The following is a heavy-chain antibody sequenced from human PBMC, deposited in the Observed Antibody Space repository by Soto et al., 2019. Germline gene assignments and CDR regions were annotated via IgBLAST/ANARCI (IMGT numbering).Heavy chain of an antibody. CDR2: IYYSGST. V-gene: IGHV4-30-4*01. D-gene: IGHD6-25*01. J-gene: IGHJ6*02. CDR1: GGSISSGDYY. Sequence: PSETLSLTCTVSGGSISSGDYYWSWIRQPPGKGLEWIGYIYYSGSTYYNPSLKSRVTISVDTSKNQFSLKLSSVTAADTAVYTCARDPSGEDYYYGMDVWGQGTTVTVSS. CDR3: ARDPSGEDYYYGMDV.